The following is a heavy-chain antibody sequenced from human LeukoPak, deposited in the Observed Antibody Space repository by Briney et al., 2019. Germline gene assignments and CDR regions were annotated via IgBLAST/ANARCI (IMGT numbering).Heavy chain of an antibody. CDR1: GFTFSSYG. CDR2: TWYDGSNK. Sequence: GRSLRLSCAASGFTFSSYGMHWVRQASGKGLEWVAVTWYDGSNKYYADSVKGRFTISRDNSKNTLYLQMNSLRAEDTAVYYCARGSAAAVAGTGEDFDYWGQGTLVTVSS. D-gene: IGHD6-19*01. CDR3: ARGSAAAVAGTGEDFDY. V-gene: IGHV3-33*01. J-gene: IGHJ4*02.